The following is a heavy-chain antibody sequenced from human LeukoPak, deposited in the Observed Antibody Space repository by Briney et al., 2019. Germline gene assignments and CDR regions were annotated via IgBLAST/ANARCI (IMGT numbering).Heavy chain of an antibody. CDR1: GGTFSSYA. D-gene: IGHD5-12*01. J-gene: IGHJ6*02. Sequence: SVKVSCKASGGTFSSYAISWVRQAPGQGLEWMGGIIPIFGTANYAQKFQGRVTITADESTSTAYMELGSLRSEDTAVYYCARTSLRHPLTYYYYYYGMDVWGQGTTVTVSS. V-gene: IGHV1-69*13. CDR2: IIPIFGTA. CDR3: ARTSLRHPLTYYYYYYGMDV.